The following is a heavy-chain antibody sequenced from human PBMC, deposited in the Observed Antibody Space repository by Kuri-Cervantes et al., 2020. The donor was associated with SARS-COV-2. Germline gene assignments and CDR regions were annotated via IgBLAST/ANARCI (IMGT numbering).Heavy chain of an antibody. V-gene: IGHV4-38-2*02. Sequence: SETLSLTCAVSGYSISSGYYWGWIRQPPGKGLKWIGSIYHSGSTYYNPSLKSRVTISVDTSKNQFSLQLNSVTPEDTAVYYCARDLRIAVAVLYYYYYGMEVWGQGTTVTVSS. CDR1: GYSISSGYY. CDR2: IYHSGST. J-gene: IGHJ6*02. D-gene: IGHD6-19*01. CDR3: ARDLRIAVAVLYYYYYGMEV.